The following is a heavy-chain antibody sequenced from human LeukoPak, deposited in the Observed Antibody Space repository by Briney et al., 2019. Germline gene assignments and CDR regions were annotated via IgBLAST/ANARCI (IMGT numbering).Heavy chain of an antibody. Sequence: SVKVSCKASGGTFSSYAISWVRQAPGQGLEWMGGIIPIFGTANYAQKFQGRVTMTRDTSTNTVYMELSSLRSEDTAVYYCARGGTYYYDSVAYWGQGTLVTVSS. CDR3: ARGGTYYYDSVAY. D-gene: IGHD3-22*01. J-gene: IGHJ4*02. CDR1: GGTFSSYA. CDR2: IIPIFGTA. V-gene: IGHV1-69*05.